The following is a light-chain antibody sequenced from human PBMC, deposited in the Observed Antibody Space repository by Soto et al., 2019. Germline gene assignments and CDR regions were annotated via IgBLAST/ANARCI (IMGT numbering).Light chain of an antibody. CDR2: KAS. CDR1: QSVGTW. J-gene: IGKJ1*01. CDR3: QQNNRYSWT. Sequence: DIQMTQSPSTLSASVGDRVTITCRASQSVGTWLAWYQQKPGKAPKLLIYKASSLEGGVPSRFSGSGSGTEFTLTISSLQPDDFATYYCQQNNRYSWTFGQGTKVDI. V-gene: IGKV1-5*03.